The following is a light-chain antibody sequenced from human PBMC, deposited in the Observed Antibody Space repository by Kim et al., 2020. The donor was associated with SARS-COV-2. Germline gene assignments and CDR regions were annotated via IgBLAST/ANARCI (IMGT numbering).Light chain of an antibody. V-gene: IGLV2-23*01. CDR1: SSDVGSYNR. Sequence: SPGQSITISCTGTSSDVGSYNRGSWYQQHPGKAPKLMIYEGSRRPSGVSNRFSGSKSGSTASLTIPGLQAEDEADYYCCSYAGSSVFGGGTQLTVL. J-gene: IGLJ3*02. CDR3: CSYAGSSV. CDR2: EGS.